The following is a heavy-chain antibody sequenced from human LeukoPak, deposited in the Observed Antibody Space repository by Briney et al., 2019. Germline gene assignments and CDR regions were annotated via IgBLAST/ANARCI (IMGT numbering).Heavy chain of an antibody. CDR3: AKDTGLGYSGYDYQGFDY. D-gene: IGHD5-12*01. Sequence: PGRSLRLSCAASGFTFDDYAMHWVRQAPGKGLGWVSGISWNSGSIGYADSVKGRFTISRDNAKNSLYLQMNSLRAEDTALYYCAKDTGLGYSGYDYQGFDYWGQGTLVTVSS. CDR1: GFTFDDYA. J-gene: IGHJ4*02. CDR2: ISWNSGSI. V-gene: IGHV3-9*01.